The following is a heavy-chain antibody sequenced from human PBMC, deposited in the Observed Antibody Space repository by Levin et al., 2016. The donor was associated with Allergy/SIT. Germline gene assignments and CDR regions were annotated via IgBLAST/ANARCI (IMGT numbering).Heavy chain of an antibody. CDR3: ARINSSWRRFGELIGPDAFDI. J-gene: IGHJ3*02. D-gene: IGHD3-10*01. CDR2: IYWDDDK. V-gene: IGHV2-5*02. Sequence: WIRQPPGKALEWLALIYWDDDKRYSPSLKSRLTITKDTSKNQVVLTMTNMDPVDTATYYCARINSSWRRFGELIGPDAFDIWGQGTMVTVSS.